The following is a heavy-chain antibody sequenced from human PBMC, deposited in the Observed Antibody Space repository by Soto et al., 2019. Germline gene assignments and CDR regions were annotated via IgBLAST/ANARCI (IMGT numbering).Heavy chain of an antibody. V-gene: IGHV4-30-2*01. J-gene: IGHJ5*02. CDR1: GGSISSGGYS. D-gene: IGHD5-12*01. Sequence: QLQLQESGSGLVKPSQTLSLTCAVSGGSISSGGYSWSWIRQPPGKGLEWIGYIYHSGSTYYNPSLTSGVTLSVDRSKHPLALKLSSVPGADTAVYYCARGGSATSWFDPWGRGTLVTVSS. CDR3: ARGGSATSWFDP. CDR2: IYHSGST.